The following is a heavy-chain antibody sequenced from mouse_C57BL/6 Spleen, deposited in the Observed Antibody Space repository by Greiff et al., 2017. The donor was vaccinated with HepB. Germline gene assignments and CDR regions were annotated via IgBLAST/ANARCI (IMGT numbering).Heavy chain of an antibody. D-gene: IGHD1-1*01. Sequence: EVQLQQSGGGLVKPGGSLKLSCAASGFTFSDYGMHWVRQAPEKGLEWVAYISSGSSTIYYADTVKGRFTISRDNAKNTLFLQMTSLRSEDTAMYYCARDYGSLWFAYWGQGTLVTVSA. J-gene: IGHJ3*01. CDR3: ARDYGSLWFAY. CDR2: ISSGSSTI. CDR1: GFTFSDYG. V-gene: IGHV5-17*01.